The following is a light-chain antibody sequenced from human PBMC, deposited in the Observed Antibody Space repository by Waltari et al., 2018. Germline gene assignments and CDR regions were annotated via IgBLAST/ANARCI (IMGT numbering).Light chain of an antibody. CDR1: QSVSRT. CDR3: QKYGTHPAT. Sequence: EIVLTQSPGTLSLSPGDRATLSCRASQSVSRTLAWYQQKAGQAPRLLIYDASSRATDSPDRFSGSGSGTDFSLTISRLEPEDFAVYYCQKYGTHPATFGQGTRVEIK. CDR2: DAS. J-gene: IGKJ1*01. V-gene: IGKV3-20*01.